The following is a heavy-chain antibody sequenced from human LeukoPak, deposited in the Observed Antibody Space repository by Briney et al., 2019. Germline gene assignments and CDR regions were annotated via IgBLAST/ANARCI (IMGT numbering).Heavy chain of an antibody. D-gene: IGHD4-17*01. Sequence: PSETLSLTCTVSGGSMNTVSYYWVWIRQAPEKGLEWIGSVYSRGSIYSNPSLRSRVTISLDTSTNQFSLKLSSVTAADTAVYYCASLPNDYGDNFDYWGQGTLVTVSS. CDR1: GGSMNTVSYY. J-gene: IGHJ4*02. CDR2: VYSRGSI. V-gene: IGHV4-39*07. CDR3: ASLPNDYGDNFDY.